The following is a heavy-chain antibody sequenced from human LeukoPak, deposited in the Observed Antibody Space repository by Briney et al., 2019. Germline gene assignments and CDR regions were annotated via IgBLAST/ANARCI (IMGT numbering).Heavy chain of an antibody. J-gene: IGHJ3*02. CDR1: GDSISRSDW. CDR3: AKTRSGTYYGDSFDI. D-gene: IGHD1-26*01. V-gene: IGHV4-28*05. Sequence: SETLSLSCAVSGDSISRSDWWAWIRQPPGKGLERLGNIYYSGRIYHNPSLQTRVIMSVDSSKNQFSLRLGSVTAMDTAVYYCAKTRSGTYYGDSFDIWGQGILVIVSS. CDR2: IYYSGRI.